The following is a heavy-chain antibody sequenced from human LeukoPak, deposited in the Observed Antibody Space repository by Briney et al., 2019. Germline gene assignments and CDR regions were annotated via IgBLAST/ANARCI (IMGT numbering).Heavy chain of an antibody. J-gene: IGHJ4*02. V-gene: IGHV1-3*01. Sequence: ASVNVSCKASGYTFTSYAMHWVRQAPGQRLEWMGWINAGNGNTKYSQKFQGRVTITRDTSASTAYMELSGLRSEDTAVYYCARDHCSGSTCYLAYWGQGTLVTVSS. CDR3: ARDHCSGSTCYLAY. CDR1: GYTFTSYA. CDR2: INAGNGNT. D-gene: IGHD2-15*01.